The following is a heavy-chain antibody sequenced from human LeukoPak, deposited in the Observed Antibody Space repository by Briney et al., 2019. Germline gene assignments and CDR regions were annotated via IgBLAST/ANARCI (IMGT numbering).Heavy chain of an antibody. D-gene: IGHD6-6*01. Sequence: GGSLRLSCAASGFTFRKHGMNWVRQAPGKGLEWVSVISNSGGATYYADSVKGRFTISRDNSKNTLYLQMNSLRAEDTALYFCAKGRSQYTRNNPDHWGQGTLVTVSS. J-gene: IGHJ4*02. CDR2: ISNSGGAT. CDR1: GFTFRKHG. CDR3: AKGRSQYTRNNPDH. V-gene: IGHV3-23*01.